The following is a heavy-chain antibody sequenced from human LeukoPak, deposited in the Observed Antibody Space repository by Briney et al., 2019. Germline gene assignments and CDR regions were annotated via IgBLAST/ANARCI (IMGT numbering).Heavy chain of an antibody. V-gene: IGHV4-34*01. CDR3: ARGPPYCSGGSCYLNWFDP. D-gene: IGHD2-15*01. Sequence: PSETLSLTCAVYGGSFSGYYWSWIRQPPGKGPEWIGGINHSGSTNYNPSLKSRVTISVDTSKNQFSLKLSSVTAADTAVYYCARGPPYCSGGSCYLNWFDPWGQGTLVTVSS. CDR1: GGSFSGYY. CDR2: INHSGST. J-gene: IGHJ5*02.